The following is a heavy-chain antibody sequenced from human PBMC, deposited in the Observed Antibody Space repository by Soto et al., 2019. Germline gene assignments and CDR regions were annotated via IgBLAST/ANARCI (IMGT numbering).Heavy chain of an antibody. CDR3: ARXSXXXXXGGAFDI. D-gene: IGHD1-26*01. V-gene: IGHV3-30-3*01. CDR2: ISYDGSNK. Sequence: QVQLVESGGGVVQPGRSLRLSCAASGFTFSSYAMHWVRQAPGKXLEWVAVISYDGSNKYYADSVKGRFTISRDNSKNTLYLQMNSLRAEDTAVYYCARXSXXXXXGGAFDIWGQGTMVTVSS. J-gene: IGHJ3*02. CDR1: GFTFSSYA.